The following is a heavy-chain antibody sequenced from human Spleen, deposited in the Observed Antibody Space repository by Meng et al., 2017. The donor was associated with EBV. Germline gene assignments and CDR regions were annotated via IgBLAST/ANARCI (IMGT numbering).Heavy chain of an antibody. V-gene: IGHV4-4*02. CDR1: GGSISNSNW. D-gene: IGHD2-15*01. CDR3: ASLGYCSSGTCLGFQY. J-gene: IGHJ4*02. CDR2: IYHGGTT. Sequence: QGPGPGRVKPSGTLSLTCAVSGGSISNSNWWSWVRQSPGKGLEWIGEIYHGGTTNYNPSLKSRVTISVDKSKNQFSLKLSSVTAADTAVYYCASLGYCSSGTCLGFQYWGQGTLVTVSS.